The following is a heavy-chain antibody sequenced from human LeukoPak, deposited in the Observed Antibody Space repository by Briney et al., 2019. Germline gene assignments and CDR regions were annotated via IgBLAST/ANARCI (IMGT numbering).Heavy chain of an antibody. J-gene: IGHJ3*02. CDR2: ISYRGTT. V-gene: IGHV4-39*07. D-gene: IGHD2-15*01. Sequence: SETLSLTCTVSGGSISSSSYYWGWIRQPPGKGLEWIGSISYRGTTYYNPSLKSRVTISVDTSKNQFSLKVSSVTAADTAVYYCARGSSGYCSAASCFRPEDAFGIWGQGTVVTVS. CDR1: GGSISSSSYY. CDR3: ARGSSGYCSAASCFRPEDAFGI.